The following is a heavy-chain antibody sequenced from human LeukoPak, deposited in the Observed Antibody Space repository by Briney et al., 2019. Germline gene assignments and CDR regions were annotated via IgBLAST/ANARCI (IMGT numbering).Heavy chain of an antibody. CDR1: GFTFSSYG. D-gene: IGHD3-22*01. CDR2: ISYDGSNK. V-gene: IGHV3-30*03. CDR3: ARDRSPVSYYYDSSGSHAFDI. J-gene: IGHJ3*02. Sequence: GGSLRLSCAASGFTFSSYGMHWVRQAPGKGLEWVAVISYDGSNKYYADSVKGRFTISRDNSKNTLYLQMNSLRAEDTALYHCARDRSPVSYYYDSSGSHAFDIWGQGTMVTVSS.